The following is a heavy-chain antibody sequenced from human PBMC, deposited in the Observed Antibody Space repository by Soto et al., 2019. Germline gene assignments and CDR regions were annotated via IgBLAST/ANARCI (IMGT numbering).Heavy chain of an antibody. D-gene: IGHD5-12*01. CDR2: INAGNGKT. V-gene: IGHV1-3*01. CDR3: ASGYDSSEDY. Sequence: ASVKVSCKASGYTFTSYAMHWVRQAPGQRLEWMGWINAGNGKTNYAQKFQGRVTITTDESTSTAYMELSSLRSEDTAVYYCASGYDSSEDYWGQGTLVTVSS. CDR1: GYTFTSYA. J-gene: IGHJ4*02.